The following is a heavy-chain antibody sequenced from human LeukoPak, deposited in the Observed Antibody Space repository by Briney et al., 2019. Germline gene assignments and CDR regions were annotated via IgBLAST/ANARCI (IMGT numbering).Heavy chain of an antibody. D-gene: IGHD2-15*01. CDR2: INPSGGST. V-gene: IGHV1-46*01. CDR1: GYTFTSYY. Sequence: ASVKVSCKASGYTFTSYYMHWVRQAPGQGLEWMGIINPSGGSTSYAQKFQGRVTMTRDMSTSTVYMELSSLTSDDTAVYYCARDFHNKKWYDGPGYYFDFWGQGTLVTVSS. J-gene: IGHJ4*02. CDR3: ARDFHNKKWYDGPGYYFDF.